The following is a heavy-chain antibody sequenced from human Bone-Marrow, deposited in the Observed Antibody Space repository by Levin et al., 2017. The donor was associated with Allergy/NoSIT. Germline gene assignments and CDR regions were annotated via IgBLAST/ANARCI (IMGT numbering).Heavy chain of an antibody. CDR1: RFSFNRAW. J-gene: IGHJ4*02. V-gene: IGHV3-74*03. CDR2: IKADGTTI. CDR3: VRDFYFAPND. D-gene: IGHD2/OR15-2a*01. Sequence: SCVASRFSFNRAWMHWVRQAPGKGLEWVSLIKADGTTITYADSVKGRFTISRDNAKDTVYLQMTSLRAEDTAIYYCVRDFYFAPNDLGQGTLVTVSS.